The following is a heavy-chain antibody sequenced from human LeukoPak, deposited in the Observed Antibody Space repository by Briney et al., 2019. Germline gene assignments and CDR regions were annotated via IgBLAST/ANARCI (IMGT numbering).Heavy chain of an antibody. CDR2: IHYSGST. CDR3: ARFPRVDSSHH. Sequence: SETLSLTCTVSGGSISGYYWSWIRQPPGKGLEWIGYIHYSGSTNYNLSLRSRVTVSLDTSKNQFSLNLYSMTAADTAVYYCARFPRVDSSHHWGQGALVTVSS. D-gene: IGHD3-3*01. J-gene: IGHJ5*02. CDR1: GGSISGYY. V-gene: IGHV4-59*08.